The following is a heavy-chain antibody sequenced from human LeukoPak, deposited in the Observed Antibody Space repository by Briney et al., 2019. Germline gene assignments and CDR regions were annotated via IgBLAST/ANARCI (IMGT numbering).Heavy chain of an antibody. CDR1: GFTFSLFA. D-gene: IGHD1-1*01. V-gene: IGHV3-23*01. J-gene: IGHJ4*02. CDR3: AKDEGRLINNWYRQY. Sequence: GSLRLSCKASGFTFSLFAMTWVRQTPGGGLEWVSTIEQDSSGTYSADSVKGRFAISRDNSKNTLYLQLSSLTAEDTAVYYCAKDEGRLINNWYRQYWGQGTPVAVSS. CDR2: IEQDSSGT.